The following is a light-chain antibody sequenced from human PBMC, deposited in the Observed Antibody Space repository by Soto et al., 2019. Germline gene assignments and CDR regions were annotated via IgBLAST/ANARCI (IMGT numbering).Light chain of an antibody. CDR3: EQYNAN. CDR1: QSISTW. Sequence: DIQMTQSPSTLSASVGDRVTITCRASQSISTWLAWYQEKPGKAPEVLIYDGSSLGSGVPSRFSGSGYGTECTLTISSLQPEDFATYYSEQYNANFGQGTRLEI. V-gene: IGKV1-5*01. CDR2: DGS. J-gene: IGKJ2*01.